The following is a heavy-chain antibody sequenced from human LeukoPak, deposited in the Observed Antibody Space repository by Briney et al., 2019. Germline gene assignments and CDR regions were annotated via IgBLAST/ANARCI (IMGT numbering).Heavy chain of an antibody. CDR3: ARGYCSSTDCHLARHFEY. V-gene: IGHV3-33*01. CDR1: GFTLSSYG. CDR2: IWYDGSNK. J-gene: IGHJ4*02. Sequence: GGSLRLSCAASGFTLSSYGMHWVRQAPGKGLEWVAVIWYDGSNKYYADSVKGRFTISRDNSKNTLYLQMDSLREEDTAVYYCARGYCSSTDCHLARHFEYWGQGTLVTVSS. D-gene: IGHD2-2*01.